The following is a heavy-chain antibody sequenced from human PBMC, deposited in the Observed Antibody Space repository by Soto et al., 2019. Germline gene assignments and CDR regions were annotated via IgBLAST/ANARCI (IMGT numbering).Heavy chain of an antibody. CDR3: TRRHEYCSTTSCYANAFHI. D-gene: IGHD2-2*01. CDR2: IRSKANSYAT. V-gene: IGHV3-73*01. J-gene: IGHJ3*02. CDR1: GFTFSGSA. Sequence: GGSLRLSCAASGFTFSGSAMHWVRQASGKGLEWVGRIRSKANSYATAYAASVKGRFTISRDDSKNTAYLQMNSLKTEDTAVYYCTRRHEYCSTTSCYANAFHISGPGTMVTVS.